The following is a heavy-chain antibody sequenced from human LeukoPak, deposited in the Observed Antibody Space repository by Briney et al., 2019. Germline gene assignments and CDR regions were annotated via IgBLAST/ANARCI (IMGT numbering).Heavy chain of an antibody. CDR1: GGSISSYY. Sequence: SETLSLTCTVSGGSISSYYWSWVRQPPGEGLEWIGYIYYSGSTNYNPSLKSRVTISVDTSKNQFSLKLSSVTAADTAVYYCARDNCSGGSCLVDYWGQGTLVTVSS. D-gene: IGHD2-15*01. J-gene: IGHJ4*02. CDR3: ARDNCSGGSCLVDY. V-gene: IGHV4-59*01. CDR2: IYYSGST.